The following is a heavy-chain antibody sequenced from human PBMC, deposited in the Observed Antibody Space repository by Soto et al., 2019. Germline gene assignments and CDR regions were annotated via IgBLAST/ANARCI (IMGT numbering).Heavy chain of an antibody. D-gene: IGHD3-10*01. Sequence: SETLSLTCAVYGGSFSGYYWSWIRQPPGKGLEWIGEINHSGSTNYSPSLKSRVTISVDTSKNQFSLKLSSVTAADTAVYYCARGSRRSMVRGVSSRFNWFDPWGQGTLVTVSS. J-gene: IGHJ5*02. CDR1: GGSFSGYY. CDR2: INHSGST. CDR3: ARGSRRSMVRGVSSRFNWFDP. V-gene: IGHV4-34*01.